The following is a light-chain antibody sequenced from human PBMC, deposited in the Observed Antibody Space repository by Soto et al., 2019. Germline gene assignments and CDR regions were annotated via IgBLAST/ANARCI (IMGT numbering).Light chain of an antibody. V-gene: IGKV3-11*01. Sequence: EIVLTQSPATLSLSPGERATLSCRASQSVTRHLAWYQHKAGQAPRLLIYDASTRATGIPARFSGSGSGTDFTLTISSLEPEDFAVYYCQQRNNRPGTFGQGIRLEIK. CDR1: QSVTRH. J-gene: IGKJ5*01. CDR3: QQRNNRPGT. CDR2: DAS.